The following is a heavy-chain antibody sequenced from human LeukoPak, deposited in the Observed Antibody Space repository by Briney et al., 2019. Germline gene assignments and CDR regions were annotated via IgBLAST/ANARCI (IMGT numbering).Heavy chain of an antibody. CDR3: ARNYGDTRGDWFNP. V-gene: IGHV1-18*01. Sequence: GASAKVSCKASGYTFTSYGISWVRQAPGQGLEWMGWISAYNGNTNYAQKLQGRVTMTTDTSTSTAYMELRSLRSDDTAVYYCARNYGDTRGDWFNPWGQGTLVTVSS. CDR2: ISAYNGNT. J-gene: IGHJ5*02. CDR1: GYTFTSYG. D-gene: IGHD4-17*01.